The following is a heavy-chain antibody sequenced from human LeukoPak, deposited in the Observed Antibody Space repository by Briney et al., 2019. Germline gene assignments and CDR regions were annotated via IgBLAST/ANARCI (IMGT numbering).Heavy chain of an antibody. CDR1: GGSISSSSYY. CDR2: IYYSGST. J-gene: IGHJ6*03. CDR3: ARAEDSNYGGIYYYMDV. Sequence: SETLSLTCTVSGGSISSSSYYWGWIRQPPGKGLEWNGSIYYSGSTYYNPSLKSRVTISVDTSKNQFSLKLSSVTAADTAVYYCARAEDSNYGGIYYYMDVWGKGTTVTVSS. V-gene: IGHV4-39*07. D-gene: IGHD4-11*01.